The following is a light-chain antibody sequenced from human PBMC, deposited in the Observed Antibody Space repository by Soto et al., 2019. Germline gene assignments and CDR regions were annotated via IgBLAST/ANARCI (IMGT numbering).Light chain of an antibody. J-gene: IGLJ1*01. V-gene: IGLV2-14*03. CDR3: SSYTSSSTYV. CDR2: NVS. Sequence: QSALTQPASVSGSPGQSITISCTGTSSDVGGYNSVSWYQQHPGKAPKLMIYNVSNRPSGISDRFSGSRSGNTASLTISGFQVEDEADYYCSSYTSSSTYVFGTGTKVTVL. CDR1: SSDVGGYNS.